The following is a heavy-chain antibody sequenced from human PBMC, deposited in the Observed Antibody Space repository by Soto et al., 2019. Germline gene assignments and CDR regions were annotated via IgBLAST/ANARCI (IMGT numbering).Heavy chain of an antibody. CDR1: GGSMSSYY. Sequence: SETLSLTCTVSGGSMSSYYWSWIRQPPGKGLEWIGYIYYSGSTKYNPSLKSRVTISVDTSKNQFSLNLNSVTGADTAVYYCARDTPAGRSFDYWGQGAQVTVSS. D-gene: IGHD6-13*01. CDR2: IYYSGST. CDR3: ARDTPAGRSFDY. V-gene: IGHV4-59*01. J-gene: IGHJ4*02.